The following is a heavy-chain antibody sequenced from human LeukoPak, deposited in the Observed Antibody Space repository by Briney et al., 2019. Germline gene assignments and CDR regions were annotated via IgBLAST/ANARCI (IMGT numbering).Heavy chain of an antibody. CDR3: ARGGYYDILTGPYGRAFDI. Sequence: GGSLRLSCAASGFTFSDYYMSWIRQAPGKGLEWVSYISSSGSTIYYADSVKGRFTISRDNAKNSLYLQMNSLRAEDTALYHCARGGYYDILTGPYGRAFDIWGQGTMVTVSS. CDR2: ISSSGSTI. D-gene: IGHD3-9*01. CDR1: GFTFSDYY. J-gene: IGHJ3*02. V-gene: IGHV3-11*01.